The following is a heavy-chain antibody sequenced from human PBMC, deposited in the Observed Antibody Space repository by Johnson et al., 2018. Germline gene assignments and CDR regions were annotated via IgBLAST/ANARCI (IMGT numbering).Heavy chain of an antibody. D-gene: IGHD6-6*01. V-gene: IGHV3-33*01. J-gene: IGHJ6*02. CDR1: GFTFSDHG. CDR3: ARDAARARLDV. CDR2: IWYDGSKQ. Sequence: QVQVVESGGGVVQPGTSLRLSCIASGFTFSDHGFFWVRQAPGKGLEGVAVIWYDGSKQYYADSGKGRFSVSREDSKNPLYLQMGSLRAEATAVYCCARDAARARLDVGGQGATVTVSS.